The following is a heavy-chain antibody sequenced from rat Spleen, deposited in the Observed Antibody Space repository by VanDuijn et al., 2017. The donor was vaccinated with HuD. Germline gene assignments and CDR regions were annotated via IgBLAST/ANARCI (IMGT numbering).Heavy chain of an antibody. V-gene: IGHV5-29*01. CDR2: ITYDGSST. D-gene: IGHD1-11*01. CDR3: ARPSTETYCFDY. Sequence: EVQLVESDGGLVQPGRSLKLSCAASGFTFSDYYMTWVRQAPTKGLEWVATITYDGSSTYYRDSVKGRFTISRDNAKNTLYLQMNSLRSEDTATYYCARPSTETYCFDYWGQGVMVTVSS. J-gene: IGHJ2*01. CDR1: GFTFSDYY.